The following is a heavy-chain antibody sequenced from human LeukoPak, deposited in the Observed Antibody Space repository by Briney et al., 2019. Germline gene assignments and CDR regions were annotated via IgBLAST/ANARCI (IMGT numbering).Heavy chain of an antibody. CDR1: GFTFSSYA. CDR2: ISGSGGST. D-gene: IGHD1-1*01. CDR3: AKVGHGNYYYYMDV. Sequence: GGSLRLSCAASGFTFSSYAMSWVRQAPGKGLEWVSAISGSGGSTYYADSVKGRFTISRDNSKNTLYLQMNSLRAEDTAVYYCAKVGHGNYYYYMDVWGKGTTVTVSS. J-gene: IGHJ6*03. V-gene: IGHV3-23*01.